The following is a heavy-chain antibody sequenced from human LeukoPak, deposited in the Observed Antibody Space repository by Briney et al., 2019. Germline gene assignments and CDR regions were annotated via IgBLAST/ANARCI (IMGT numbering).Heavy chain of an antibody. V-gene: IGHV3-53*01. CDR2: IYTGGST. J-gene: IGHJ4*02. CDR1: GFTVTSHY. Sequence: GGSLRLSCAVSGFTVTSHYMSWVRQAPGKGLEWVSFIYTGGSTVYADSVKGRCSISRDKSKNTLYLDINNLRGQDTAIYYCAQDPGAYTYDADYWGQGTLVTVSS. D-gene: IGHD3-16*01. CDR3: AQDPGAYTYDADY.